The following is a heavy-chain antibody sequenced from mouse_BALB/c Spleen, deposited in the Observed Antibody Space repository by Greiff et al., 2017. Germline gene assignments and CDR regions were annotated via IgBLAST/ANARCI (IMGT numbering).Heavy chain of an antibody. D-gene: IGHD1-2*01. V-gene: IGHV2-9*02. CDR1: GFSLTSYG. Sequence: QVQLKESGPGLVAPSQSLSITCTVSGFSLTSYGVHWVRQPPGKGLEWLGVIWAGGSTNYNSALMSRLSISKDNSKSQVFLKMNSLQTDDTAMYYCARDRGVREFITTATGAMDYWGQGTSVTVSS. CDR2: IWAGGST. CDR3: ARDRGVREFITTATGAMDY. J-gene: IGHJ4*01.